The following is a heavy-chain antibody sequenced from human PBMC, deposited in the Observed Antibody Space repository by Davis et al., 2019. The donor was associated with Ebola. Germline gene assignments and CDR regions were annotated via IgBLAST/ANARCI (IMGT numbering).Heavy chain of an antibody. CDR3: ARRVGARSGFGN. Sequence: SETLSLTCAVYGGSFSGYYWSWIRQPPGKGLEWIGYIYYSGSTNYNPSLKSRVTISVDTSKNQFSLKLSSVTAADTAVYYCARRVGARSGFGNWGQGTLVTVSS. V-gene: IGHV4-59*01. CDR1: GGSFSGYY. CDR2: IYYSGST. D-gene: IGHD1-26*01. J-gene: IGHJ4*02.